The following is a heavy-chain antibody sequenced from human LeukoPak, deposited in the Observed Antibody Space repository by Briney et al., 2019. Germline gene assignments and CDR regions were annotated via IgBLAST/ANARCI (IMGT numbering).Heavy chain of an antibody. J-gene: IGHJ3*02. D-gene: IGHD5-18*01. CDR3: AKPNTGVTGAFDI. CDR1: GFTFSSYA. CDR2: ISGSGGST. V-gene: IGHV3-23*01. Sequence: GGSLRLSCAASGFTFSSYAISWGRQAPGKGLEWVSAISGSGGSTYYADSVKGRFTISRDNSKNTLYLQMNSLRAEDTAVYYCAKPNTGVTGAFDIWGQGTMVTVSS.